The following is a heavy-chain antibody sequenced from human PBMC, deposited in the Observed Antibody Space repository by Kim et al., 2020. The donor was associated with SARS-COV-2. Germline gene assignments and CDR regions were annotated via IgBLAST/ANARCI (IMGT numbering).Heavy chain of an antibody. D-gene: IGHD1-1*01. CDR3: ARAGTALLPFEY. J-gene: IGHJ4*02. CDR2: ISRTSTYT. CDR1: GFTFSDYY. V-gene: IGHV3-11*05. Sequence: GGSLRLSCAASGFTFSDYYMSWNRQAPGKGLDWVSYISRTSTYTDYADSVKGRFTISRDNAKNSLYLQMNSLRAEDTAVYYCARAGTALLPFEYWGQGTLVTVSS.